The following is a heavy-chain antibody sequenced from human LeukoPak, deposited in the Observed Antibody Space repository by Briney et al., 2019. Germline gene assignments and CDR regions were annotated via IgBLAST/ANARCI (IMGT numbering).Heavy chain of an antibody. CDR1: GGTFSSYA. D-gene: IGHD6-6*01. CDR2: IIPIFGTP. V-gene: IGHV1-69*01. Sequence: SVKVSCKSSGGTFSSYAISWVRQAPGQGLEWMGGIIPIFGTPNYAQKFQGRVTITANESTSTAYMELSSLRSEDTAVYYCAIITRANVDYWGQGTLVTVSS. J-gene: IGHJ4*02. CDR3: AIITRANVDY.